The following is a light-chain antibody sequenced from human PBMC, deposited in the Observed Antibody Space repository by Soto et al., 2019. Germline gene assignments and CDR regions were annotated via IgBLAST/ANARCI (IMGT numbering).Light chain of an antibody. V-gene: IGKV3-15*01. CDR3: QQYNEWSRT. CDR1: QSVSSH. CDR2: GAS. Sequence: EIVMTPSPATLSGSRGERATLSCRASQSVSSHLAWYQPKPGQAPRLLIYGASARTTGVPARFSGSGSGTDFTLTINSLQSEDFAVYYCQQYNEWSRTFGQGTKVDIK. J-gene: IGKJ1*01.